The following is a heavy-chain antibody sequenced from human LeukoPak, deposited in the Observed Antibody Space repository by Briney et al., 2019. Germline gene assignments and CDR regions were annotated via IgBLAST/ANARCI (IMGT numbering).Heavy chain of an antibody. CDR1: GGSFSDYY. Sequence: SETLSLTCAVYGGSFSDYYWGWIRQPPGKGLEWIGSFFYSENTYYNPSLKSRVTISVDTSKNQFSLKLSSVTAADTAVYYCARLNSNYVRGYFQHWGQGTLVTVSS. CDR2: FFYSENT. J-gene: IGHJ1*01. V-gene: IGHV4-34*12. CDR3: ARLNSNYVRGYFQH. D-gene: IGHD4-11*01.